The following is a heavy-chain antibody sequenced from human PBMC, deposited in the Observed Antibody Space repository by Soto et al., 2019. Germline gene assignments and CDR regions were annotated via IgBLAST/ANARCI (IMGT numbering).Heavy chain of an antibody. V-gene: IGHV1-58*01. D-gene: IGHD3-22*01. J-gene: IGHJ5*02. Sequence: SVKVSCKASGFTFTSSAVQWVRQARGQRLEWIGWIVVGSGNTNYAQKFQERVTTTRDMSTSTAYMELSSLRSEDTAVYYCAAALGGYYYDSSGYYLNHWGKGTLVTVSS. CDR2: IVVGSGNT. CDR3: AAALGGYYYDSSGYYLNH. CDR1: GFTFTSSA.